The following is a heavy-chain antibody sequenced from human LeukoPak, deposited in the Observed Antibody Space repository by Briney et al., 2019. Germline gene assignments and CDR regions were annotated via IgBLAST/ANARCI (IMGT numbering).Heavy chain of an antibody. CDR3: ARDLGELVYYYCGMDV. J-gene: IGHJ6*02. V-gene: IGHV3-30*04. CDR1: GFTFSSYA. Sequence: GRSLRLSCAASGFTFSSYAMHWVRQAPGKGLEWVAVISYDGSNKYYADSVKGRFTISRDNSKNTLYLQMNSLRAEDTAVYYCARDLGELVYYYCGMDVWGQGTTVTVSS. CDR2: ISYDGSNK. D-gene: IGHD3-16*01.